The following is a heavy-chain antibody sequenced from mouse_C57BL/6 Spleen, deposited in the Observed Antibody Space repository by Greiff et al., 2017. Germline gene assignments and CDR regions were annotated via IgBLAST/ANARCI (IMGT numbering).Heavy chain of an antibody. CDR1: GYTFTSYW. V-gene: IGHV1-55*01. Sequence: QVQLKQPGAELVKPGASVKMSCKASGYTFTSYWITWVKQRPGQGLEWIGDIYPGSGSTNYNEKFKSKATLTVDTSSSTAYMQLSSLTSEDSAVYYCARGDYGYDAGFAYWGQGTLVTVSA. D-gene: IGHD2-2*01. CDR3: ARGDYGYDAGFAY. CDR2: IYPGSGST. J-gene: IGHJ3*01.